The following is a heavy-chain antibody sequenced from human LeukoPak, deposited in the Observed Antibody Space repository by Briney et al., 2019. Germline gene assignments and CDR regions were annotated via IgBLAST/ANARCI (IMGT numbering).Heavy chain of an antibody. CDR1: GYTFTSYD. D-gene: IGHD1-1*01. CDR2: MNPNSGNT. J-gene: IGHJ3*02. CDR3: ARETSLRSNAFDI. Sequence: ASVKVSCKASGYTFTSYDINWVRQATGQGLEWMGWMNPNSGNTGYAQKFRGRVTITRNTSISTAYMELSSLRSEDTAVYYCARETSLRSNAFDIWGQGTMVTVSS. V-gene: IGHV1-8*03.